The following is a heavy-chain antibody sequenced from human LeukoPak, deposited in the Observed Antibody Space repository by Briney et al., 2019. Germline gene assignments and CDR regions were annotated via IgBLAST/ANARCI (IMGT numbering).Heavy chain of an antibody. CDR2: IYYSGST. D-gene: IGHD3-3*01. CDR3: ARGGVDWFDP. J-gene: IGHJ5*02. Sequence: PSETLSLTCTVSGDSISSDNYYWNWIRQPPGKGLEWIGYIYYSGSTNYNPSLKSRVTISVDTSKNQFSLKLSSVTAADTAVYYCARGGVDWFDPWGQGTLVTVSS. CDR1: GDSISSDNYY. V-gene: IGHV4-61*01.